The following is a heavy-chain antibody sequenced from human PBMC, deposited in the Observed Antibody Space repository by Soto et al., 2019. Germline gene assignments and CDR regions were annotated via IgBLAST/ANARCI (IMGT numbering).Heavy chain of an antibody. D-gene: IGHD5-12*01. CDR2: INHSGTT. CDR3: ARGQCIGAVTTWFDY. Sequence: QVQLQQWGAGLLKSSETLSLSCAVYIGSFSGYYWSWIRQPPGKGLEWIGEINHSGTTNYNPSLQSRVTISADTSKNQFSLRLSSVTAADTATYYCARGQCIGAVTTWFDYWGQGTLVTVSS. CDR1: IGSFSGYY. J-gene: IGHJ4*02. V-gene: IGHV4-34*01.